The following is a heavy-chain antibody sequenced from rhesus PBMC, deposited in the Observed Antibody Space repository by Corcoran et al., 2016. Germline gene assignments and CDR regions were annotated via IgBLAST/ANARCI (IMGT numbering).Heavy chain of an antibody. CDR2: ISGSGGST. D-gene: IGHD3-16*01. J-gene: IGHJ4*01. V-gene: IGHV4-173*01. CDR3: AREPGIYSGSYSDFDY. CDR1: GGSISSNY. Sequence: QLQLQESGPGLVKPSETLSLTCAVSGGSISSNYWSWIRQPPGKGLEWIGRISGSGGSTDYNPSLKSRVIISTDTSKNQFSLKLSSVTAADTAVYYCAREPGIYSGSYSDFDYWGQGVLVTVSS.